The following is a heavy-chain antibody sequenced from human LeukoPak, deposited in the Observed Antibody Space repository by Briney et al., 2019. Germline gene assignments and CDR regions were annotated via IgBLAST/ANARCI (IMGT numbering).Heavy chain of an antibody. CDR3: AKDHDNTDYYYYFDS. V-gene: IGHV3-23*01. J-gene: IGHJ4*02. Sequence: GGSLRISCAASGFSFDAYAMSWVRQAPGKGLEWVSGISETGRTTYYTDSVKGRFTISRDNSKNTLHLQMNRLRAEATALYYCAKDHDNTDYYYYFDSWGQGTLVTVSS. CDR2: ISETGRTT. CDR1: GFSFDAYA. D-gene: IGHD2-21*02.